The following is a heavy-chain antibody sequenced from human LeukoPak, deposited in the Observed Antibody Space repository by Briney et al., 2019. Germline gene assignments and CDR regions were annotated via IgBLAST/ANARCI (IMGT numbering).Heavy chain of an antibody. V-gene: IGHV3-74*03. J-gene: IGHJ6*02. CDR3: ARGIVGATTDYYYGMDV. Sequence: PGGSLRLSCVGSGFSFSSDWMHWVRQAPGKGLVWVARITSDGSGTTYADSVKGRFTVSRDNAKSTLYLHMNSLRAEDTAVYYCARGIVGATTDYYYGMDVWGQGTTVTVSS. CDR1: GFSFSSDW. CDR2: ITSDGSGT. D-gene: IGHD1-26*01.